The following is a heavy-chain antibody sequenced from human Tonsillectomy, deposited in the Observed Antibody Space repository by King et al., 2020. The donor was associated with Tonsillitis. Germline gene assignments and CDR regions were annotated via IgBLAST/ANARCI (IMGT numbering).Heavy chain of an antibody. J-gene: IGHJ4*02. V-gene: IGHV3-74*01. CDR3: ARDDYASF. CDR2: IKRYGSRT. Sequence: VQLVESGGGLVQPGGSLRLSCAASGFTCSSYWMNWVRQAPGRGLVWVSRIKRYGSRTSYADSVKGRFTISRDNAKNTLYLQMNSLRAEDTAVYYCARDDYASFWGQGTLVTVSS. D-gene: IGHD4-17*01. CDR1: GFTCSSYW.